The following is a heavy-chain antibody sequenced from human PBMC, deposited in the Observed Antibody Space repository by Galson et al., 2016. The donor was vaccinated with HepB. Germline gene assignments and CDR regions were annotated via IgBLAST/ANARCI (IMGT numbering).Heavy chain of an antibody. CDR1: GFVFSDYY. CDR3: ARDLKFRNGFDP. CDR2: ISTSGTYT. D-gene: IGHD2-21*01. V-gene: IGHV3-11*06. Sequence: SLRLSCAASGFVFSDYYMSWLRQAPGKGLEWISDISTSGTYTDYADSVKGRFTISRDNANNSLFLRMNNLRAEDTAVYFCARDLKFRNGFDPWGQGTLVTVSS. J-gene: IGHJ5*02.